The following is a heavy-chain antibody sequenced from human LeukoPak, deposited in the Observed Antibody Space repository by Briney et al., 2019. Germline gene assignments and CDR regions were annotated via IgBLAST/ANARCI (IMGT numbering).Heavy chain of an antibody. CDR3: ARDPRGGSGSYYIPIYFDY. D-gene: IGHD3-10*01. J-gene: IGHJ4*02. CDR2: ISYDGSNK. V-gene: IGHV3-30-3*01. CDR1: GFTFSSYA. Sequence: PGGSLRLSCAASGFTFSSYAMSWVRQAPGKGLEWVAVISYDGSNKYYADSVKGRFTISRDNSKNTLYLQMNSLRAEDTAVYYCARDPRGGSGSYYIPIYFDYWGQGTLVTVSS.